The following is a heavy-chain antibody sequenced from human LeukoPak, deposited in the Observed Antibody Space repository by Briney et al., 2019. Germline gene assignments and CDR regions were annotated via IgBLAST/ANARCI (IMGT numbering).Heavy chain of an antibody. V-gene: IGHV3-74*01. J-gene: IGHJ6*04. CDR1: EFTFSTYL. CDR2: INLDGTAT. Sequence: PGGSLRLSCAASEFTFSTYLMHWVRQAPGKGLVWVSRINLDGTATTYADSVKGRFTISRDNAKNSLYLQMNSLRAEDTAVYYCAELGITMIGGVWGKGTTVTISS. D-gene: IGHD3-10*02. CDR3: AELGITMIGGV.